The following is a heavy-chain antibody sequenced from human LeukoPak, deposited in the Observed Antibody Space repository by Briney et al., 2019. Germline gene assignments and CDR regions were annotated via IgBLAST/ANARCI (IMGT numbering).Heavy chain of an antibody. Sequence: KSSQTLSLTCTVSGGSVSSGSYYWSWIRQHPGKSPEWIGYIYYSGSTYYNPSLKSRVTISADTSKNQFSLKLSSVTAADTAVYYCARGLVADDGDAFDIWGQGTMVTVSS. CDR2: IYYSGST. CDR3: ARGLVADDGDAFDI. D-gene: IGHD5-12*01. V-gene: IGHV4-31*03. CDR1: GGSVSSGSYY. J-gene: IGHJ3*02.